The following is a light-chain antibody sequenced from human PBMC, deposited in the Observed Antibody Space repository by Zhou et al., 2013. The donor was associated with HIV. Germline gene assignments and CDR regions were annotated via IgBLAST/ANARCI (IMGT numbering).Light chain of an antibody. J-gene: IGKJ4*01. CDR2: DAS. V-gene: IGKV1-33*01. CDR1: QDISNH. CDR3: QQYDNLPLA. Sequence: DIQMTQSPSSLSASVGDRVTITCQASQDISNHLNWYQQKPGRAPKVVIYDASHLRTGVPSRFSGRGSATDFSFTITNLQPEDIATYYCQQYDNLPLAFGGGTKVEVK.